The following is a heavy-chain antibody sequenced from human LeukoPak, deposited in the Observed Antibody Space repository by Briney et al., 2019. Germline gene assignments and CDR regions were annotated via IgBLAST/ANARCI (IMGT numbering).Heavy chain of an antibody. D-gene: IGHD6-6*01. V-gene: IGHV4-39*07. J-gene: IGHJ4*02. CDR3: ARGYSSSSAY. CDR1: GGSISSSSYY. CDR2: IYHSGST. Sequence: SETLSLTCTVSGGSISSSSYYWGWIRQPPGKGLEWIGSIYHSGSTYYNPSLKSRVTISVDTSKNQFSLRLSSVTAADTAVYYCARGYSSSSAYWGQGTLVTVSS.